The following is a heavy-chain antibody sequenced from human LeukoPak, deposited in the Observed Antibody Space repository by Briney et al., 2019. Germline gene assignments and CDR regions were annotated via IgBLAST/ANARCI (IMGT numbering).Heavy chain of an antibody. V-gene: IGHV1-18*01. J-gene: IGHJ4*02. CDR1: GYTFNSHG. D-gene: IGHD5-18*01. CDR2: ISAYNGNT. CDR3: ANYNYGTLGFDY. Sequence: ASVKVSCKGSGYTFNSHGFSWVRQAPGQGLEWMGWISAYNGNTKYAQKLQGRVTMTTDTSTSAAYMELRSLRSDDTAVYYCANYNYGTLGFDYWGQGTLVTVSS.